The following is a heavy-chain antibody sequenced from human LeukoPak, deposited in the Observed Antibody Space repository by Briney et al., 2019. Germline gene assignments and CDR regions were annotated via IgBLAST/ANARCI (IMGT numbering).Heavy chain of an antibody. CDR2: TYYRAKWYN. Sequence: SQTLSLTCAISGDSVSNNTTAWNWVRQSPSRGLEWLANTYYRAKWYNDYAVSVKSRITISPNTTNNQFSLQLNSVTAEDTAVYYCARGVLGFDYWGQGTLVTVSS. J-gene: IGHJ4*02. D-gene: IGHD6-13*01. CDR1: GDSVSNNTTA. CDR3: ARGVLGFDY. V-gene: IGHV6-1*01.